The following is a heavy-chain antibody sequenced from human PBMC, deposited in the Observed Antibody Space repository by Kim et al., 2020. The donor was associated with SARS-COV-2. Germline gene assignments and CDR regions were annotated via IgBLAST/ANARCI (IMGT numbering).Heavy chain of an antibody. Sequence: GGSLRLSCAASGFTVSSNYMTWVRQAPGKGLEWVSVIYSDDTTDYVDFVKGRFTIPRDNSKNTLYLQMNSLTVEDTAVYYCVRGVRVRGVMYYGMDGWGQGTTVTVSS. CDR3: VRGVRVRGVMYYGMDG. CDR2: IYSDDTT. V-gene: IGHV3-53*01. J-gene: IGHJ6*02. CDR1: GFTVSSNY. D-gene: IGHD3-10*01.